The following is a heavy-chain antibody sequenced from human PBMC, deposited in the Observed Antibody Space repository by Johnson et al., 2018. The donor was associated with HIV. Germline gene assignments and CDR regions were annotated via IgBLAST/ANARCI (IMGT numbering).Heavy chain of an antibody. Sequence: VQLVESGGGLVQPGGSLRLSCAVSGFTVSTSYMTWVRQAPGKGLDWVSVIYSGGSTYYADSVKGRFTISRDKSKKTLYLQMNGLRVDDTAVYYCAKCIWGSSLIDVFDMWGRGTTVIVSS. V-gene: IGHV3-66*01. D-gene: IGHD3-16*01. CDR3: AKCIWGSSLIDVFDM. J-gene: IGHJ3*02. CDR2: IYSGGST. CDR1: GFTVSTSY.